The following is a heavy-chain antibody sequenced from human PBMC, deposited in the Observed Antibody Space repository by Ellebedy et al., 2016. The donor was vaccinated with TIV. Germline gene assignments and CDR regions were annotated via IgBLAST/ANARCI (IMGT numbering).Heavy chain of an antibody. J-gene: IGHJ4*02. CDR1: GGSFSGYY. V-gene: IGHV4-34*01. Sequence: MPGGSLRLSCAVYGGSFSGYYWSWIRQPPGKGLEWIGEINHSGSTNYNPSLKSRVTISVDTSKNQFSLKLSSVTAEDTAVYYCARKSSARPPGYWGQGTLVTVSS. D-gene: IGHD6-6*01. CDR2: INHSGST. CDR3: ARKSSARPPGY.